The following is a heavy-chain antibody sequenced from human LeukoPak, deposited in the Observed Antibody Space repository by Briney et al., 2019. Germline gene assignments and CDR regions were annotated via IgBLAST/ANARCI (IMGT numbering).Heavy chain of an antibody. CDR3: AEGYGIIDY. D-gene: IGHD1-1*01. CDR2: ISYDGSNK. J-gene: IGHJ4*02. Sequence: GGSLRLSCAASGFTFSSYGMHWVRQAPGKGLEWVAVISYDGSNKYYADSVKGRFTISRDNSKNTLYLQMNSLRAEDTAVYYCAEGYGIIDYWGQGTLVTVSS. V-gene: IGHV3-30*18. CDR1: GFTFSSYG.